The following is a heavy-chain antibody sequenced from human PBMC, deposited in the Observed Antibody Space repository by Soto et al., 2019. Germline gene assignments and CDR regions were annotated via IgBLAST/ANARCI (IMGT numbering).Heavy chain of an antibody. J-gene: IGHJ6*02. D-gene: IGHD1-26*01. V-gene: IGHV3-30-3*01. CDR2: ISYDGSNK. CDR3: ARVMDSGSYYSYYYYGMDV. Sequence: LRLSCAASGFTFNSYAMHWVRQAPGKGLEWVAVISYDGSNKYYADSVKGRFTISRDNSKNTLYLQMNSLRAEDTAVYYCARVMDSGSYYSYYYYGMDVWGQGTTVTVSS. CDR1: GFTFNSYA.